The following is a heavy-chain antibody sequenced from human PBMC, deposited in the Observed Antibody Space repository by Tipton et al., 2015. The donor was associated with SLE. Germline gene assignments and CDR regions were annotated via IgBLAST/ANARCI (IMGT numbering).Heavy chain of an antibody. CDR1: GFTVSSNY. CDR3: ARGIGYCSGGSCYGYFQH. V-gene: IGHV3-23*01. D-gene: IGHD2-15*01. Sequence: GSLRLSCAASGFTVSSNYMNWVRQAPGKGLEWVSAISGSGGSTYYADSVKGRFTISRDNSKNTLYLQMNSLKSEDTAVYFCARGIGYCSGGSCYGYFQHWGLGTLVTVSS. CDR2: ISGSGGST. J-gene: IGHJ1*01.